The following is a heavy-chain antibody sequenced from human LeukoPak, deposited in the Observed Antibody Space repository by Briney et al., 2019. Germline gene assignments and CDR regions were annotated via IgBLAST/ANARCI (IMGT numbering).Heavy chain of an antibody. J-gene: IGHJ4*02. V-gene: IGHV3-23*01. CDR2: ISGSGGST. D-gene: IGHD3-22*01. Sequence: PGGALRLCCADSGFTFSSYAMSWIRQAPGKGLEWVSAISGSGGSTYYADSVKGRFTISRDNSKNTLYLQMNSLRAEDTAVYYCAKGQVSYYYDSSGYSPFDYWGQGTLVTVSS. CDR3: AKGQVSYYYDSSGYSPFDY. CDR1: GFTFSSYA.